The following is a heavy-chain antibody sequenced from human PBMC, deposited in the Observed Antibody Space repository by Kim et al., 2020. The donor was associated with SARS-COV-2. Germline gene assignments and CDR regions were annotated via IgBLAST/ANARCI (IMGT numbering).Heavy chain of an antibody. CDR2: INHSGST. J-gene: IGHJ4*02. D-gene: IGHD3-16*02. CDR3: ARGHMELSGAEIDY. CDR1: GGSFSGYY. Sequence: SETLSLTCAVYGGSFSGYYWSWIRQPPGKGLEWIGEINHSGSTNYNPSLKSRVTISVDTSKNQFSLKLSSVTAADTAVYYCARGHMELSGAEIDYWGQGTLVTVSS. V-gene: IGHV4-34*01.